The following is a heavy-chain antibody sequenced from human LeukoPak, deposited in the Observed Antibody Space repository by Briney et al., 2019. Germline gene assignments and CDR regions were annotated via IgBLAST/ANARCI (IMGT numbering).Heavy chain of an antibody. Sequence: GGSLRLSCAASGFTVSSNYMNWVRQAPGKGLEWVSYISSSSSTIYYADSVKGRFTISRDNAKNSLYLQMNSLRDEDTAVYYCARDWAAAGPFDYWGQGTLVTVSS. V-gene: IGHV3-48*02. CDR2: ISSSSSTI. J-gene: IGHJ4*02. D-gene: IGHD6-13*01. CDR3: ARDWAAAGPFDY. CDR1: GFTVSSNY.